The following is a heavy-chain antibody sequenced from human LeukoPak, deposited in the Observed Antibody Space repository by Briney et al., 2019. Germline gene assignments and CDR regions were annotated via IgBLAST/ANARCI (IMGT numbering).Heavy chain of an antibody. CDR1: GFTFSSYS. V-gene: IGHV3-21*01. D-gene: IGHD3-22*01. Sequence: GGSLRLSCAASGFTFSSYSMNWVRQAPGKGLEWVSSISSSSSYIYYADSVKGRFTISRDNAKNSLYLQMNSLRAEDTAVYYCAREFDSSGYPTSFDYWGQGILVTVSS. CDR3: AREFDSSGYPTSFDY. CDR2: ISSSSSYI. J-gene: IGHJ4*02.